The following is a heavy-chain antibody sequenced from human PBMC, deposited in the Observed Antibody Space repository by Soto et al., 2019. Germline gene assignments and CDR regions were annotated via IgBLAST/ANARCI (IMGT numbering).Heavy chain of an antibody. CDR3: VMVDNYVTPTPQDV. Sequence: QVQLVQSGDEVKKPGASVKVSCKASGYIFVNYGIAWVRQAPGQGLEWMGWISPYTGNTHSATKVQGRLTMTTDTTTSTAYMDMGSLTSDDTAVYYCVMVDNYVTPTPQDVWGQGTTVTVSS. D-gene: IGHD3-16*01. J-gene: IGHJ6*02. V-gene: IGHV1-18*01. CDR2: ISPYTGNT. CDR1: GYIFVNYG.